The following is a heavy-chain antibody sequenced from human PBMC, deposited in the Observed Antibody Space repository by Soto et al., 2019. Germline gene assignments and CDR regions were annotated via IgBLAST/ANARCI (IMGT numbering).Heavy chain of an antibody. D-gene: IGHD3-10*01. V-gene: IGHV4-31*03. Sequence: QVQLQESGPGLVKPSQTLSLTCTVSGGSISSGGYYWSWIRQHPGKGLEWIGYIYYSGSTYYNPSLKSRVTITVATSKNQFSLKLSSVTAADTAVYYCARGRRSFMVRGATSSMEVWGKGTTVTVSS. CDR1: GGSISSGGYY. CDR2: IYYSGST. CDR3: ARGRRSFMVRGATSSMEV. J-gene: IGHJ6*03.